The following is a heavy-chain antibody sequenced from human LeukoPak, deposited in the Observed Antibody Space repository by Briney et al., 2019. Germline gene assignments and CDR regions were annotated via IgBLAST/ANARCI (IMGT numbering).Heavy chain of an antibody. Sequence: GGSLRLSCAASRFTFSSYWMHWVRQAPGKGLEWVANINQDGSENSYVDSVEGRFTFSRDNAKNSLSLQMNSLRAEDTAVYYCARDDPANRNAFDIWGQGTMVTVSS. CDR3: ARDDPANRNAFDI. CDR2: INQDGSEN. CDR1: RFTFSSYW. V-gene: IGHV3-7*01. J-gene: IGHJ3*02.